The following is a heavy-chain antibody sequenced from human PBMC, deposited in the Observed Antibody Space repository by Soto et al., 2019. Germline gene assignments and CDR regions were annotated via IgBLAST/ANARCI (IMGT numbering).Heavy chain of an antibody. CDR1: GFTFSNAW. D-gene: IGHD4-17*01. J-gene: IGHJ4*02. Sequence: GGSLRLSCAASGFTFSNAWMSWVRQAPGKGLEWVGRIKSKTDGGTTDYAAPVKGRFTISRDDSKNTLYLQMNSLKTEDTAVYYCTTGDGDSDYFDYWGQGTLVTVSS. CDR2: IKSKTDGGTT. V-gene: IGHV3-15*01. CDR3: TTGDGDSDYFDY.